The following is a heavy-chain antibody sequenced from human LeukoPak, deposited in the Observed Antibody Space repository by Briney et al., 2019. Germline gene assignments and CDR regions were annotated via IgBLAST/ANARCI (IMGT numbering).Heavy chain of an antibody. CDR2: ISWNSGSI. D-gene: IGHD3-22*01. V-gene: IGHV3-9*01. CDR3: ARGGSYYDSSGYYYGPVYY. J-gene: IGHJ4*02. CDR1: GFTFDDYA. Sequence: GGSLRLSCAASGFTFDDYAMHWVRQAPGKGLEWVSGISWNSGSIGYADSVKGRFTISRDNAKNSLYLQMNSLRAEDTALYYCARGGSYYDSSGYYYGPVYYWGQGTLVTVSS.